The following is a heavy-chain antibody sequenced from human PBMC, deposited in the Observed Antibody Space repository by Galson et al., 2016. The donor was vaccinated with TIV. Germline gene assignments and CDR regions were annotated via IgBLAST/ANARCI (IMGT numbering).Heavy chain of an antibody. J-gene: IGHJ4*02. CDR1: GFSLTTSGVG. CDR2: IYWDDRK. D-gene: IGHD5-24*01. CDR3: AHRGDGHNKIFEY. Sequence: PALVKPTQTLTLTCSFSGFSLTTSGVGVGWIRQPPRKALEWLGFIYWDDRKLYSPSLKNRLTITRDTSKNQVVLTMTNMDPVDTATYYCAHRGDGHNKIFEYWGQGTLVTVSS. V-gene: IGHV2-5*02.